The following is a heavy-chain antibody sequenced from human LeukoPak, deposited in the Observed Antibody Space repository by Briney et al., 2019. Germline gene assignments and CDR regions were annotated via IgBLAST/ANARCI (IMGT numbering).Heavy chain of an antibody. D-gene: IGHD3-10*01. V-gene: IGHV4-59*01. CDR2: IYYSGST. J-gene: IGHJ6*04. Sequence: SETLSLTCTVSGGSISSYYWSWIRQPPGKGLEWIGYIYYSGSTNYNPSLKSRVTISVDTSKNQFSLKLSSVTAADTAVYYCASAYYYGSGSYYYYYGMDVWGKGTTVTVSS. CDR3: ASAYYYGSGSYYYYYGMDV. CDR1: GGSISSYY.